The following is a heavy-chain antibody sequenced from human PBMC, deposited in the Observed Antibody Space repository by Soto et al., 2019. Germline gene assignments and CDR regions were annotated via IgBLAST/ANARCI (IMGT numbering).Heavy chain of an antibody. V-gene: IGHV3-30-3*01. J-gene: IGHJ1*01. CDR2: ISPAGTNQ. CDR3: ARENSRISPRLFQH. Sequence: GGSLRLSCVASGFIFSDYAMHWARQAPGKGLEWVALISPAGTNQYYADSAKGRFTISRDSSKNTLYLQMNSLRPEDTGLYYCARENSRISPRLFQHWGHGTLVTVSS. CDR1: GFIFSDYA. D-gene: IGHD6-6*01.